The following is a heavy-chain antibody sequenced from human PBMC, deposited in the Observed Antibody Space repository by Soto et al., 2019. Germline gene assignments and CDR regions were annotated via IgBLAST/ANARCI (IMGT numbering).Heavy chain of an antibody. J-gene: IGHJ5*02. CDR3: ARGGYCSGGSCYLDNWFAP. CDR1: GFTFSSYA. D-gene: IGHD2-15*01. V-gene: IGHV3-64*01. Sequence: EVQLVESGGGLVQPGGSLRLSCAASGFTFSSYAMHWVRQAPGKGLEYVSAISSNGGSTYYANSVKGRFTISRDNSKNTLYLQMGSLRAEDMAVYYCARGGYCSGGSCYLDNWFAPWGQGTLVTVSS. CDR2: ISSNGGST.